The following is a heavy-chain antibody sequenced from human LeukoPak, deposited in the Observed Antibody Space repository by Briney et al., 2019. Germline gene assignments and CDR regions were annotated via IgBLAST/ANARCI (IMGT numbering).Heavy chain of an antibody. D-gene: IGHD3-3*01. J-gene: IGHJ4*02. CDR1: GFTFSSYS. V-gene: IGHV3-21*01. CDR2: ISSSSSYT. CDR3: ASDFWSGYYTADY. Sequence: GGSLRLSCAASGFTFSSYSMNWVRQAPGRGLEWVSSISSSSSYTYYADSVKGRFTISRDNAKNSLYLQMNSLRAEDTAVYYCASDFWSGYYTADYWGQGTLVTVSS.